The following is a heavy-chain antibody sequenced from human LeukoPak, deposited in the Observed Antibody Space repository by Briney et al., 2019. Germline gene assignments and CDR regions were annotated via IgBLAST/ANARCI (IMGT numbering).Heavy chain of an antibody. D-gene: IGHD6-19*01. Sequence: ASVKVSCKASGYTFTSYAMNWVRQAPGQGLEWMGWINTNTGNPTYAQGFTGRFVFSLDTSVSTAYLQISSLRAEDTAVYYCAKCFQGGSGWLDAFDIWGQGTMATVSS. CDR3: AKCFQGGSGWLDAFDI. V-gene: IGHV7-4-1*02. CDR2: INTNTGNP. J-gene: IGHJ3*02. CDR1: GYTFTSYA.